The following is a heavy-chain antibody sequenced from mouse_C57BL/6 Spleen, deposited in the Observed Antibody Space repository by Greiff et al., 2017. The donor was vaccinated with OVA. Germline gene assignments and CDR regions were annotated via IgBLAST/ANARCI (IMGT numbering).Heavy chain of an antibody. J-gene: IGHJ4*01. D-gene: IGHD1-1*01. V-gene: IGHV6-6*01. CDR3: TRGASSYDAMDY. CDR2: IRNKANNHAT. CDR1: GFTFSDAW. Sequence: VQLKESGGGLVQPGGSMKLSCAASGFTFSDAWMDWVRQSPEKGLEWVAEIRNKANNHATYYAESVKGRFTISRDDSKSSVYLQMNSLRAEDTGIYYCTRGASSYDAMDYWGQGTSVTVSS.